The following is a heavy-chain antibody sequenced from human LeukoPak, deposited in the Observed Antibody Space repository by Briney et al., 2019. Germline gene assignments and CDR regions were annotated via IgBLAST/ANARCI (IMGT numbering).Heavy chain of an antibody. Sequence: GGSLRLSRAASGFTFSNYAMSWVRQAPGKGLEWVSAINGSDGSTYYADSVKGRFTISRDNSKNTKYLQMNSLRAEDTAVYYCARAFGGYCFDYWGQGTLVTVSS. CDR2: INGSDGST. CDR1: GFTFSNYA. J-gene: IGHJ4*02. CDR3: ARAFGGYCFDY. V-gene: IGHV3-23*01. D-gene: IGHD3-10*01.